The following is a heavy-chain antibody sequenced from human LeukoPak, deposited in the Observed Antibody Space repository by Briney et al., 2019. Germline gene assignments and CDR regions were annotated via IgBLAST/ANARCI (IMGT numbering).Heavy chain of an antibody. CDR2: SSGDSGSI. D-gene: IGHD6-13*01. J-gene: IGHJ4*02. CDR3: AKDIQGGYSSSWYFDY. Sequence: SLRLSCAAAGFTFDYYAMHGGRQAPGKGLEGVSSSSGDSGSIGDADSEGGRFTISRDNTKNSLYMQMKSLRAEDTALYYCAKDIQGGYSSSWYFDYWGQGTLVTVSS. CDR1: GFTFDYYA. V-gene: IGHV3-9*01.